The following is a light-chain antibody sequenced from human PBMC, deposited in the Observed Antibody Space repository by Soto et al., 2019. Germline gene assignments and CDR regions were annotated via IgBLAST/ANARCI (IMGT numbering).Light chain of an antibody. J-gene: IGLJ1*01. V-gene: IGLV2-14*01. CDR3: SSYTSSSTQV. CDR2: DVS. Sequence: LTQPASVSGSPGQSITISCTGTSSDVGGYNYVSWYQQHPGKAPKLMIYDVSNRPSGVSNRFSGSKSGNTASLTISGLQAEDEADYYCSSYTSSSTQVFGTGTRVTVL. CDR1: SSDVGGYNY.